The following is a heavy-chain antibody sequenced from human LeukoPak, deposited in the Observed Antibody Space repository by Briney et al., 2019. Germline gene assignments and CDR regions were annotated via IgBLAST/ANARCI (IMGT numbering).Heavy chain of an antibody. V-gene: IGHV4-39*07. Sequence: SETLSLTCTVSGGSISTSNYYWGWIRQPPGKGLEWIGNIFYSGSTYYSPSLKRRVTISLDTSRNQFSLKLNSVTAADTAVYYCARSRGWLQSHPLGYWGQGTLVAVSS. D-gene: IGHD5-24*01. CDR1: GGSISTSNYY. CDR3: ARSRGWLQSHPLGY. J-gene: IGHJ4*02. CDR2: IFYSGST.